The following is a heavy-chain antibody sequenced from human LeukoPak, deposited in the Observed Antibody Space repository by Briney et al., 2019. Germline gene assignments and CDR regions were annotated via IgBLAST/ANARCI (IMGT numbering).Heavy chain of an antibody. D-gene: IGHD3-22*01. CDR3: ARPLGYDSSGYYSDAFDI. V-gene: IGHV1-2*02. Sequence: ASVKVSCKASGYTFTGYYMHWVRQAPGQGLEWMGWINPNSGGTNYAQKFQGRVTMTRDTSISTAYMELSRLRSDDTAVYYYARPLGYDSSGYYSDAFDIWGQGTMVTVSS. CDR2: INPNSGGT. J-gene: IGHJ3*02. CDR1: GYTFTGYY.